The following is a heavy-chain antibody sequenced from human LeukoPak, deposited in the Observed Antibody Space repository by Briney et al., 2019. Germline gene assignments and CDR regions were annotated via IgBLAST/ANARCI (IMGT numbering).Heavy chain of an antibody. Sequence: PSETLSLTCTVSGGSISSYYWSWIRQPPGKGLELIGNIYYSGSTNYNPSLKSRVTISVDTSKNQFSLKLSSLTAADTAVYYCTRGSIAYYYMDVWGKGTTVTISS. CDR2: IYYSGST. CDR3: TRGSIAYYYMDV. D-gene: IGHD3-22*01. J-gene: IGHJ6*03. V-gene: IGHV4-59*01. CDR1: GGSISSYY.